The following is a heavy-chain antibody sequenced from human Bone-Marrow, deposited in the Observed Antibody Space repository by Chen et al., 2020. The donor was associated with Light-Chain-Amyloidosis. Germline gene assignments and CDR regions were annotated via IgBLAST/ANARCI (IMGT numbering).Heavy chain of an antibody. J-gene: IGHJ4*02. CDR2: IYPDDSDA. CDR3: ARRRDGYNFDY. V-gene: IGHV5-51*01. CDR1: GYTFPNYW. D-gene: IGHD5-12*01. Sequence: EVQLDQSGPEVKKPGESLKISCKGSGYTFPNYWIGWVRQMPGKGLEWMGVIYPDDSDARYSPSFEGQVTISADKSITTAYRQWRSLKASDTAMYYCARRRDGYNFDYWGQGTLVTVSS.